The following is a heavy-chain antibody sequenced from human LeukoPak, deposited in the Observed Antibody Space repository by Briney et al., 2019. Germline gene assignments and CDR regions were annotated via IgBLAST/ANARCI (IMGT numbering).Heavy chain of an antibody. CDR2: IIGTSTA. D-gene: IGHD1-26*01. CDR3: ARDGVGATAGPADVFDI. CDR1: GFTFSRHS. Sequence: GGSLRLSCAASGFTFSRHSMNWVRQAPGKGLEWISYIIGTSTAYYADSVKRRFTTSRDNAKNSLYLQMNSLRAEDTAMYYCARDGVGATAGPADVFDIWGQGTMVTVSS. V-gene: IGHV3-48*01. J-gene: IGHJ3*02.